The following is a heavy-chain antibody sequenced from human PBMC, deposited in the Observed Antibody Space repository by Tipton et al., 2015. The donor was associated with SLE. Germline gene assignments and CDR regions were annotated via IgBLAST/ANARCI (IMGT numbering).Heavy chain of an antibody. CDR3: ARGELPYYYYMDV. J-gene: IGHJ6*03. Sequence: SLRLSCAASGFTFSSYAMSWVRQAPGKGLEWVSAISGSGGSTYYADSVKGRFTISRDNAKNSLYLQMNSLRAEDTAVYYCARGELPYYYYMDVWGKWTTVTVSS. CDR1: GFTFSSYA. D-gene: IGHD1-26*01. CDR2: ISGSGGST. V-gene: IGHV3-23*01.